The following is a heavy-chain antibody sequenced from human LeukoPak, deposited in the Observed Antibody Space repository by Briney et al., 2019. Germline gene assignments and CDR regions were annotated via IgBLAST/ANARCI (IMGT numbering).Heavy chain of an antibody. CDR1: GFTFSSYD. V-gene: IGHV3-13*01. J-gene: IGHJ4*02. Sequence: GGSLRLSCAASGFTFSSYDMHWVRQATGKGLEWVSAIGTAGDTYYPGSVKGRFTISRENAKNSLYLQMNSLRAGDTAVYYCARAAREKATDEGFDYWGQGTLVTVSS. D-gene: IGHD5-24*01. CDR3: ARAAREKATDEGFDY. CDR2: IGTAGDT.